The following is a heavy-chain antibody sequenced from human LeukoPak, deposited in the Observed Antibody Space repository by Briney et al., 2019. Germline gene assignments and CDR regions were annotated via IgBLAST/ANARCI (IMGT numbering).Heavy chain of an antibody. D-gene: IGHD3-10*01. CDR2: IKQDGSEK. CDR1: GFTFSSYW. J-gene: IGHJ4*02. CDR3: ARGWDSGTYYYGSGSYYNLYPLDY. V-gene: IGHV3-7*01. Sequence: PGGSLRLSCAASGFTFSSYWMSWVRQAPGKGLEWVANIKQDGSEKYYVDSVKGRFTISRDNAKNSLYLQMNSLRAEDTAVYYCARGWDSGTYYYGSGSYYNLYPLDYWGQGTLVTVSS.